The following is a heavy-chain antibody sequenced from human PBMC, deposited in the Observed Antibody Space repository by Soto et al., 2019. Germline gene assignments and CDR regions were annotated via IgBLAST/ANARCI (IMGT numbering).Heavy chain of an antibody. CDR3: AREKGGWFDP. Sequence: QVHLVQSGAEVKKPGASVKVSCKASGYTFTSYDINWVRQATGQGLEWMGWMNPNSGNTVYAQKFQGIVTMTRNTSISTAYVELGRLKLEEPGGVYCAREKGGWFDPWGQGTLVTVSS. CDR2: MNPNSGNT. D-gene: IGHD3-16*01. J-gene: IGHJ5*02. CDR1: GYTFTSYD. V-gene: IGHV1-8*01.